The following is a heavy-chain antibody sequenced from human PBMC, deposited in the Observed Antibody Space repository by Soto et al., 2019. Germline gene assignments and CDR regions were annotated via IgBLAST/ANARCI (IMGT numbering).Heavy chain of an antibody. D-gene: IGHD6-13*01. CDR2: IYYSGST. J-gene: IGHJ4*02. CDR3: ATLYSSSWYYFDY. CDR1: GGSISSGGYY. V-gene: IGHV4-31*03. Sequence: SETLSLTCTVSGGSISSGGYYWSWIRQHPGKGLGWIGYIYYSGSTYYNPSLKSRVTISVDTSKNQFSLKLSSVTAADTAVYYCATLYSSSWYYFDYRGQGTLVTVSS.